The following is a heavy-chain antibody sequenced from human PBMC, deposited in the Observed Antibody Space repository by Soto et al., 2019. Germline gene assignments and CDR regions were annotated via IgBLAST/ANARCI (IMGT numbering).Heavy chain of an antibody. CDR1: GFTFSSYA. J-gene: IGHJ4*02. Sequence: QVQLVESGGGVVQPGRSLRLSCAASGFTFSSYAMHWVRQAPGKGLEWVAVISYDGSNKYYADSVKGRFTISRDNSKNTLYLQMNSLRAEDTAVYYCASDTGYCSGGSCYRDYWGQGPLVTVSS. CDR2: ISYDGSNK. CDR3: ASDTGYCSGGSCYRDY. V-gene: IGHV3-30-3*01. D-gene: IGHD2-15*01.